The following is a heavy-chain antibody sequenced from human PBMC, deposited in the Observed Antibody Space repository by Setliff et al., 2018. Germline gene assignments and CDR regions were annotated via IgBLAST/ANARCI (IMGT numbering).Heavy chain of an antibody. D-gene: IGHD4-17*01. V-gene: IGHV1-18*01. CDR3: ARDAWDYGDYGGRYWFDY. CDR1: GGTFSSYA. J-gene: IGHJ4*02. CDR2: ISAYNGNT. Sequence: ASVKVSCKASGGTFSSYAISWVRQAPGQGLEWMGWISAYNGNTNYAQKLQGRVTMTTDTSTSTAYMELRSLRSDDTAVYYCARDAWDYGDYGGRYWFDYWGQGTLVTVSS.